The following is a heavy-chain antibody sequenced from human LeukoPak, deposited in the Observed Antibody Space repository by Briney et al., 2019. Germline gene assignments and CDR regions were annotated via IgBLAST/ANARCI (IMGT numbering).Heavy chain of an antibody. V-gene: IGHV6-1*01. J-gene: IGHJ4*02. D-gene: IGHD1-20*01. Sequence: SQTLSLTCAISGDSVSSNSAAWNWFRQSPSRGLEWLGRTYYRSKWFDDYVVSVKSRITIKPDTSKNQFSLQLISVTPEDTAVYYCARESVTGHFDYWGQGTLVTVSS. CDR2: TYYRSKWFD. CDR1: GDSVSSNSAA. CDR3: ARESVTGHFDY.